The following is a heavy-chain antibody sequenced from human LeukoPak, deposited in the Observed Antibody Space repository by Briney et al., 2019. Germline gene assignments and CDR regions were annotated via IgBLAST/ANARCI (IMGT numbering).Heavy chain of an antibody. J-gene: IGHJ3*02. CDR1: GFTFSSYS. D-gene: IGHD5-24*01. Sequence: GGSLRLSCAASGFTFSSYSMNWVRQAPGKGLEWVSSISSSSSYIYYADSVKGRFTISRDNAKNSLYLQMNSPRAEDTAVYYCAAEMATTWAAFDIWGQGTMVTVSS. V-gene: IGHV3-21*01. CDR3: AAEMATTWAAFDI. CDR2: ISSSSSYI.